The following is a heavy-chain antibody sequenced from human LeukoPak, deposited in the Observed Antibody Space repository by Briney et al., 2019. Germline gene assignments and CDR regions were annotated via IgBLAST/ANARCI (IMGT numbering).Heavy chain of an antibody. CDR3: ARTRRIYCSGGACYSDY. V-gene: IGHV1-18*01. J-gene: IGHJ4*02. Sequence: ASVKVSCKASGYTFRNNGLSWVRQAPGQGLEWLGWISPYNDHTRYAERFKDRLTMTTDTATNTGYLELRSLRSDDTAVYYCARTRRIYCSGGACYSDYWGQGTPVTVSS. CDR2: ISPYNDHT. D-gene: IGHD2-15*01. CDR1: GYTFRNNG.